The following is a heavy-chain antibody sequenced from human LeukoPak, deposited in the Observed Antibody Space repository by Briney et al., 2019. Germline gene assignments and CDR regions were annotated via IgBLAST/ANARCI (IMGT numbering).Heavy chain of an antibody. CDR2: IYYSGST. Sequence: SETLSLTCTVSAGSISIGGYYWSWIRQHPGKGLEWIGYIYYSGSTYYNPSLKSRVTISVDTSKTQFSLKLSSVTAADTAVYYCARETNLIYSSSWFDYWGQGTLVTVSS. CDR1: AGSISIGGYY. V-gene: IGHV4-31*03. D-gene: IGHD6-13*01. CDR3: ARETNLIYSSSWFDY. J-gene: IGHJ4*02.